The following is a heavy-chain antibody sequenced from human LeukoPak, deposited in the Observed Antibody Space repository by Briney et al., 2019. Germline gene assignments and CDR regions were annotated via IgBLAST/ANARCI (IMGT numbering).Heavy chain of an antibody. D-gene: IGHD6-13*01. J-gene: IGHJ5*02. CDR3: ARGSKGIAAAPEFDP. V-gene: IGHV1-3*01. CDR2: INAGNGNT. Sequence: ASVKVSCKASGYTFTSYAMHWVRQAPGQRLEWMGWINAGNGNTKYSQKFQGRVTIAADESTSTAYMELSSLRSEDTAVYYCARGSKGIAAAPEFDPWGQGTLVTVSS. CDR1: GYTFTSYA.